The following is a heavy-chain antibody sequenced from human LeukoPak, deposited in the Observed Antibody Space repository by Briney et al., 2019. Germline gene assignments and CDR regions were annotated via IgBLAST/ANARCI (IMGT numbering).Heavy chain of an antibody. Sequence: SETLSLTCGVSGGSLLGYLWNWVRQSPGKGLEWIGEINHSGTTNYNPSLKSRVTISLDRSRNQFSLNLTVVTAADTAVFYCARGVKQLARFYFYMDVWGKGTTVTVSS. V-gene: IGHV4-34*01. D-gene: IGHD3-22*01. J-gene: IGHJ6*03. CDR2: INHSGTT. CDR3: ARGVKQLARFYFYMDV. CDR1: GGSLLGYL.